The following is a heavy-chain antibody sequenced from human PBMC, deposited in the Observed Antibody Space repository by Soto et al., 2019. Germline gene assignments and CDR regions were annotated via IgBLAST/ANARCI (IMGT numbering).Heavy chain of an antibody. CDR2: IIPILGIA. CDR1: GGTFSSYT. D-gene: IGHD2-2*01. J-gene: IGHJ6*02. Sequence: SVKVSCKASGGTFSSYTISWVRQAPGQGLEWMGRIIPILGIANYAQKFQGRVTITADKSTSTAYMELSSLRSEDTAVYYCARVVSSTSCYGGCYYYGMDVWG. V-gene: IGHV1-69*02. CDR3: ARVVSSTSCYGGCYYYGMDV.